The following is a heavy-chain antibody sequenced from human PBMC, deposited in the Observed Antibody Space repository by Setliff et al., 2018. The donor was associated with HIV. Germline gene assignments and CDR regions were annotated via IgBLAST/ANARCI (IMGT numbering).Heavy chain of an antibody. CDR2: IRSKTYGGTT. Sequence: PGGSLRLSCTASGFTFGESVVSWVRQAPGKGLAWVGFIRSKTYGGTTDYAASVKGRFIISRDDPKSIAYLQMNSLRAADTALYYRARQHLVRPYFYVMAVWGQATAVTVSS. V-gene: IGHV3-49*04. D-gene: IGHD6-13*01. CDR3: ARQHLVRPYFYVMAV. CDR1: GFTFGESV. J-gene: IGHJ6*02.